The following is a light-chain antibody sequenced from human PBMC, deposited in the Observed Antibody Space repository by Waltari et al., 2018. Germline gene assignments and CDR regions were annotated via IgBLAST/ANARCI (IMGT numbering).Light chain of an antibody. Sequence: QSVLSQPPSASGPPAQRVPISCAGSSSNTARNRVSWYQQFPGTAPKLLVYNNNERPSGVPDRFSGSKSGTSASLAISGPRSEDEADYYCAAWDDSLKAVLFGGGTKLTVL. V-gene: IGLV1-47*01. CDR2: NNN. J-gene: IGLJ2*01. CDR3: AAWDDSLKAVL. CDR1: SSNTARNR.